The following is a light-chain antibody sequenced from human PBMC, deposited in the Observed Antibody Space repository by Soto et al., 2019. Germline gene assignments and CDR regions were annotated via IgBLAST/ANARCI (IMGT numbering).Light chain of an antibody. CDR1: QSISTY. J-gene: IGKJ5*01. V-gene: IGKV1-39*01. CDR2: RAS. Sequence: DIQMTQSPSSLSASVGARVTITCRASQSISTYLHWYQQKPGKAPNLMIFRASTLQSGVPSRFSGSGSGTDFTLTISSLQPEDSATYYCQQSDSTPTTFGQGTRLEIK. CDR3: QQSDSTPTT.